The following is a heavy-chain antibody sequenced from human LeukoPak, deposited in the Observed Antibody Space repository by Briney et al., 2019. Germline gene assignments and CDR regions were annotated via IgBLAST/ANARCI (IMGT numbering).Heavy chain of an antibody. CDR2: ISSSIYI. J-gene: IGHJ3*02. D-gene: IGHD5-24*01. V-gene: IGHV3-69-1*01. Sequence: SGGSLRFSCAASGFTFSDYYMSWIRQAPGKGLEWVSSISSSIYIYYADSLKGRFAISRDNAKNSLYLQMNSLRAEDTAVYYCARGRDGYNLVDAFDIWGQGIMVTVSS. CDR1: GFTFSDYY. CDR3: ARGRDGYNLVDAFDI.